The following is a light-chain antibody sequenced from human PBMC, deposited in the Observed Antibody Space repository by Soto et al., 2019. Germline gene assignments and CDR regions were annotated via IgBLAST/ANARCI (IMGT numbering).Light chain of an antibody. CDR3: QQYTSYSRA. CDR2: DAS. V-gene: IGKV1-5*01. J-gene: IGKJ1*01. Sequence: DIQMTQSPSTLSAFVRDRVTITCRASQSISHFLAWYQQKPGKVPKLLIYDASNLGSGVPSRFSGSGSGTDFTLTISGLQPDDFTTYYCQQYTSYSRAFGQGTKVDIK. CDR1: QSISHF.